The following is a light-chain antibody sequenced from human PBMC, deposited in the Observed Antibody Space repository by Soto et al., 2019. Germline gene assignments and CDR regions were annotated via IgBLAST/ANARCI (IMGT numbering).Light chain of an antibody. CDR1: QSVSSN. Sequence: EIVMTQSPATLSVSPGERATLSCRASQSVSSNLAWYQQKPGQAPRLLIYGASTSATGIPARFSGSGSETEFTLTISSLQSEDFAVYYCQQYNYWPWTFGQGTKVEIK. J-gene: IGKJ1*01. CDR3: QQYNYWPWT. V-gene: IGKV3-15*01. CDR2: GAS.